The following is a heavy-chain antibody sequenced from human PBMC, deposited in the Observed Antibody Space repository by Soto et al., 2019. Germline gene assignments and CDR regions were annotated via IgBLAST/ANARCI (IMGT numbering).Heavy chain of an antibody. CDR1: GGTFSSYA. CDR3: ARGRVEMATITTYYYYYGMDV. V-gene: IGHV1-69*13. J-gene: IGHJ6*02. Sequence: SVKVSCKASGGTFSSYAISWVRRAPGQGLEWMGGIIPIFGTANYAQKFQGRVTITADESTSTAYMELSSLRSEDTAVYYCARGRVEMATITTYYYYYGMDVWGQGTTVTVSS. CDR2: IIPIFGTA. D-gene: IGHD5-12*01.